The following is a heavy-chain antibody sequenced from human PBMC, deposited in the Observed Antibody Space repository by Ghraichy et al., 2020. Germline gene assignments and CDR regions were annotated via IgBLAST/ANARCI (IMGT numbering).Heavy chain of an antibody. CDR2: VSYDESNK. Sequence: GGSLRLSCAASGFTFNKYGMHWVRQAPGKGLEWVTVVSYDESNKYYADSVKGRFTISRDNPKNTLYLQVINLRIEDTAVYFCAKDQGVAGYFDYWGQGTLVTVSS. CDR1: GFTFNKYG. J-gene: IGHJ4*02. V-gene: IGHV3-30*18. CDR3: AKDQGVAGYFDY. D-gene: IGHD6-19*01.